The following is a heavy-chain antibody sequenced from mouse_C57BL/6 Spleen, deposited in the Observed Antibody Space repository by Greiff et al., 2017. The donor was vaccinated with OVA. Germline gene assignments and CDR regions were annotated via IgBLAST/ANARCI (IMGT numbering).Heavy chain of an antibody. D-gene: IGHD2-4*01. CDR2: ISSGGSYT. CDR1: GFTFSSYG. V-gene: IGHV5-6*01. J-gene: IGHJ3*01. CDR3: ARRSSYDYDAWFAY. Sequence: EVQVVESGGDLVKPGGSLKLSCAASGFTFSSYGMSWVRQTPDKRLEWVATISSGGSYTYYPDSVKGRFTISRDNAKNTLYLQMSSLKSEDTAMYYCARRSSYDYDAWFAYWGQGTLVTVSA.